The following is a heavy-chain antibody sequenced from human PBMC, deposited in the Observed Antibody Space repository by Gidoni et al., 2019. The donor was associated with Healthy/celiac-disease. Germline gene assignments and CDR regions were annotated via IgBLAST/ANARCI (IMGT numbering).Heavy chain of an antibody. D-gene: IGHD3-16*02. CDR1: GFTFSSYG. V-gene: IGHV3-30*18. J-gene: IGHJ4*02. CDR3: AKDYVGGTPSPMITFGGVIADPSDY. Sequence: QVQLVESGGGVVQPGRSLRLSCAASGFTFSSYGMHWVRQAPGKGLEWVAVISYDGSNKYYADSVKGRFTISRDNSKNTLYLQMNSLRAEDTAVYYCAKDYVGGTPSPMITFGGVIADPSDYWGQGTLVTVSS. CDR2: ISYDGSNK.